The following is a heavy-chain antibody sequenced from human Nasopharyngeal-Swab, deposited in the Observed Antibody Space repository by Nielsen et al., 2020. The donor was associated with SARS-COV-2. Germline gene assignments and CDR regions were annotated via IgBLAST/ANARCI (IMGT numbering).Heavy chain of an antibody. Sequence: SETLSLTCTVSGGSISSSSYYWGWIRQPPGKGLEWIGEIYHSGSTNYNPSLKSRVTISVDTSKNQFSLKLSSVTAADTAVYYCARDHKGSSPYFDYWGQGTLVTVSS. D-gene: IGHD6-6*01. CDR2: IYHSGST. V-gene: IGHV4-39*07. CDR1: GGSISSSSYY. J-gene: IGHJ4*02. CDR3: ARDHKGSSPYFDY.